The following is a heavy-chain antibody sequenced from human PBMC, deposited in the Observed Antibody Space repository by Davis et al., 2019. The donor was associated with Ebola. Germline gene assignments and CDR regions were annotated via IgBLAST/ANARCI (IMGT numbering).Heavy chain of an antibody. CDR3: ARDWEQWLAGDSYFDL. Sequence: GESLKISCEASGFSFSDYGMHWVRQAPGKGLEWVAFIRYDAAYKYHADSLKGRFTISRDNSKSKLYLQMNSLRAEDTAVYFCARDWEQWLAGDSYFDLWGRGTLVTVSS. CDR2: IRYDAAYK. V-gene: IGHV3-30*02. D-gene: IGHD6-19*01. J-gene: IGHJ2*01. CDR1: GFSFSDYG.